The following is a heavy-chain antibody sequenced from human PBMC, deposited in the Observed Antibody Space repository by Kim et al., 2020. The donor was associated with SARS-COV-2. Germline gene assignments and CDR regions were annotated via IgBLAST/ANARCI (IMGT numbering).Heavy chain of an antibody. J-gene: IGHJ2*01. Sequence: GGSLRLSCAASGFTFSSYAMHWVRQAPGKGLEWVAVISYDGSNKYYADSVKGRFTISRDNSKNTLYLQMNSLRAEDTAVYYCAREHVLRYFDWFGGYFDLWGRGTLVTVSS. CDR2: ISYDGSNK. V-gene: IGHV3-30-3*01. D-gene: IGHD3-9*01. CDR1: GFTFSSYA. CDR3: AREHVLRYFDWFGGYFDL.